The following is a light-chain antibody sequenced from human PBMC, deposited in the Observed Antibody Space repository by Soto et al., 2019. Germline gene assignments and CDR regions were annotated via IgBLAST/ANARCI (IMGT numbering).Light chain of an antibody. CDR3: QQYNSYWT. V-gene: IGKV1-5*01. Sequence: DIHMTQPPSTLSASVVDIVTITFRASQSIGDSLAWYQQKPGKAPYLLISDVSSLERGVPSRFSGSGSGTEFTLTISSLQTDDFATYYCQQYNSYWTFGQGTKVDIK. CDR1: QSIGDS. J-gene: IGKJ1*01. CDR2: DVS.